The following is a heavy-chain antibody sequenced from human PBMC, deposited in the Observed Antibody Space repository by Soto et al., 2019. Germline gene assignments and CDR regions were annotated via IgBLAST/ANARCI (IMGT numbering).Heavy chain of an antibody. D-gene: IGHD3-22*01. CDR3: ARVWYYDSSGPSYGMDV. Sequence: ASVKVSCKASGYTFTSYAMHWVRQAPGQRLEWMGWINAGNGNTKYSQKFQGRVTITRDTSASTAYMELSSLRSEDTAVYYCARVWYYDSSGPSYGMDVWGQGTTVTVSS. CDR1: GYTFTSYA. J-gene: IGHJ6*02. V-gene: IGHV1-3*01. CDR2: INAGNGNT.